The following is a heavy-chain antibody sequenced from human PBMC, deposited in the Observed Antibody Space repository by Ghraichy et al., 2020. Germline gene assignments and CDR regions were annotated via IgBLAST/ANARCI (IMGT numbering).Heavy chain of an antibody. CDR3: ARQGYGDYVTDYYYGMDV. Sequence: SQTLSLTCTVSGGSISSSSYYWGWIRQPPGKGLEWIGSVYSNGKTYNNPSLTTRVTVSVDTSENQFSLKLGSVTAADTAIYYCARQGYGDYVTDYYYGMDVWGQGTTVTVSS. J-gene: IGHJ6*02. V-gene: IGHV4-39*01. CDR2: VYSNGKT. D-gene: IGHD4-17*01. CDR1: GGSISSSSYY.